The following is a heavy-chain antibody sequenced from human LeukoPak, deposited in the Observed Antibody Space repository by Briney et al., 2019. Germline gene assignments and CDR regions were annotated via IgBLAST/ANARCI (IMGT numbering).Heavy chain of an antibody. CDR3: ARDSVTTPIDY. Sequence: SETLSLTCAVYGGSFSGYYWSWIRQPPGKGLEWIGEINHSGSTNYNPSLKSRVTISVDTSKNQFSLKLSSVTAADTAVYYCARDSVTTPIDYWGQGTLVTVSS. V-gene: IGHV4-34*01. D-gene: IGHD4-17*01. CDR1: GGSFSGYY. J-gene: IGHJ4*02. CDR2: INHSGST.